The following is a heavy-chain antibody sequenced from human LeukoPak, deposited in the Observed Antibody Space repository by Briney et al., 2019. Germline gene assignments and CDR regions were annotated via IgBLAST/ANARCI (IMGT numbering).Heavy chain of an antibody. D-gene: IGHD4-17*01. J-gene: IGHJ4*02. CDR2: ISYDGSTK. V-gene: IGHV3-30*18. CDR1: GFTFSSYD. CDR3: AKGGLYGVFDY. Sequence: PGGSLRLSCAASGFTFSSYDMNWVRQAPGKGLEWVAVISYDGSTKYYADSVKGRFTISRDNSKNTLYLQMNSLRAEDTAVYYCAKGGLYGVFDYWGQGTLVTVSS.